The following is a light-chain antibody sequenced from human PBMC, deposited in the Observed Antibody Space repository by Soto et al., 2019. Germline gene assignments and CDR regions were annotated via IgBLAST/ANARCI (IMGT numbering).Light chain of an antibody. J-gene: IGKJ5*01. CDR1: QSVSSY. CDR2: DAS. V-gene: IGKV3-11*01. Sequence: DIVLTQSPSTLSLSPWVRSTLSCRASQSVSSYLAWYQQKRGQAPRLLIYDASNRATGIPARFSGSGSGTDFTLTISSLEPEDFAVYYCQHRSNWPITFGQGTRLEIK. CDR3: QHRSNWPIT.